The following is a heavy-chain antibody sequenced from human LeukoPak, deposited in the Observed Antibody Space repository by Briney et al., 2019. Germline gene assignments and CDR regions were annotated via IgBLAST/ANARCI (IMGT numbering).Heavy chain of an antibody. Sequence: GGSLRLFCAASGFTVSSNYMSWVRQAPGKGLEWVSVIYSGGSTYYADSVKGRFTISRDNSKNTLYLQMNSLRAEDTAVYYCARDKYPNYYFDYWGQGTLVTVFS. D-gene: IGHD1-1*01. J-gene: IGHJ4*02. CDR2: IYSGGST. CDR3: ARDKYPNYYFDY. CDR1: GFTVSSNY. V-gene: IGHV3-53*01.